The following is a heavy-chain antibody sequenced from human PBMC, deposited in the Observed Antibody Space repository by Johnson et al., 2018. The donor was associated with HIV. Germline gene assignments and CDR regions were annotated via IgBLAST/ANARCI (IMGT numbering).Heavy chain of an antibody. Sequence: VQLVESGGGVVQPGRSLRLSCAASGFTFSSYGMHWVRQAPGKGLEWVAVIWYDGSNKYYADSVKGRFTISRDNSKNTLYLQMNSLRAEDTAVYYCAKIRTSGTGDAFDIWGQGTMVTVSS. CDR1: GFTFSSYG. CDR2: IWYDGSNK. V-gene: IGHV3-33*06. CDR3: AKIRTSGTGDAFDI. J-gene: IGHJ3*02. D-gene: IGHD1-14*01.